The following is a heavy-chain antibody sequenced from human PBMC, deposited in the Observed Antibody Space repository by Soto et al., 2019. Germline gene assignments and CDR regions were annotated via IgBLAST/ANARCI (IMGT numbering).Heavy chain of an antibody. D-gene: IGHD5-18*01. CDR2: ISSSSNTI. CDR1: GFTFSSYS. J-gene: IGHJ4*02. CDR3: ARGGYRNFDY. Sequence: EVQLVESGGGLVQPGGSLRLSCAAPGFTFSSYSMNWVRQAPGKGLEWISYISSSSNTIYYADSMKGRFTISRDNARNSLYLQMNGLRAEDTAVYYCARGGYRNFDYWGQGTLVTVSS. V-gene: IGHV3-48*01.